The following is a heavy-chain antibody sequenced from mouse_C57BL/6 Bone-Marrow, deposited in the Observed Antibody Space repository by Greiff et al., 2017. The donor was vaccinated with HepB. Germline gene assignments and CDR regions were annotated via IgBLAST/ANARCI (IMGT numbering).Heavy chain of an antibody. CDR3: ARQEGWSYAMDY. D-gene: IGHD2-3*01. CDR2: IHPSDSDT. J-gene: IGHJ4*01. V-gene: IGHV1-74*01. Sequence: QVQLQQPGAELVKPGASVKVSCKASGYTFTSYWMHWVKQRPGQGLEWIGRIHPSDSDTNYNQKFKGKATLTVDKSSSTAYMQLSSLTSEDSAVYFCARQEGWSYAMDYWGQGTSVTVSS. CDR1: GYTFTSYW.